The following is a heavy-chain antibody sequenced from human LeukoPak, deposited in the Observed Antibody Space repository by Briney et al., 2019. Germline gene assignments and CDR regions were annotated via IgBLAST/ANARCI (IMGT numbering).Heavy chain of an antibody. J-gene: IGHJ4*02. V-gene: IGHV3-23*01. CDR1: GFTFSSYG. D-gene: IGHD2-2*01. Sequence: GGTLRLSCAASGFTFSSYGMSWVRQAPGKGVEWGSAISGSGGSTYYADSVKGRFTISRDNSKNTLYLRMNSLRAEDTAVYYCAKSLGYCSSTSCYGNDYWGQGTLVTVSS. CDR3: AKSLGYCSSTSCYGNDY. CDR2: ISGSGGST.